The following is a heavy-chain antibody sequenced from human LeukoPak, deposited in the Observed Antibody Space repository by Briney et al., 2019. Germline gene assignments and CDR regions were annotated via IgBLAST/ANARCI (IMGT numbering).Heavy chain of an antibody. D-gene: IGHD2/OR15-2a*01. CDR1: GGTINNYY. CDR3: ARGNGGPITFPSY. J-gene: IGHJ4*02. Sequence: PSETLSLACTVSGGTINNYYRNWIRQPPGKGLEWIGYIDSSGSTINNPSLGSRVTISIDTSRNQLYLKLRSVTAADTAVYYCARGNGGPITFPSYWGKGILVIVSS. V-gene: IGHV4-59*01. CDR2: IDSSGST.